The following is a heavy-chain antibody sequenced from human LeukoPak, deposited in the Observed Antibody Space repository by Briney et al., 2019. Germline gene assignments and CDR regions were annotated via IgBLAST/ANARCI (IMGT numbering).Heavy chain of an antibody. Sequence: PGGSLRLSCAASGFTFSSYAMSWVRQAPGKGLEWVSVIYSGGSTYYADSVKGRFTISRHNSKNTLYLQMNSLRAEDTAVYYCASVGYCSGGSCYSYAFDIWGQGTMVTVSS. CDR3: ASVGYCSGGSCYSYAFDI. J-gene: IGHJ3*02. CDR1: GFTFSSYA. CDR2: IYSGGST. D-gene: IGHD2-15*01. V-gene: IGHV3-53*04.